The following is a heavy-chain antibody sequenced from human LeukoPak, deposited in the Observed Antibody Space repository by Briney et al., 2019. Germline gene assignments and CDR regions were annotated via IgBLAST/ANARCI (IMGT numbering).Heavy chain of an antibody. CDR1: GFTFNTYS. Sequence: GSLRLSCAASGFTFNTYSMNWVRQAPGKGLEWVSSISSSSSYIYYADSVKGQFTISRDNAKNSLYLQMNSLRAEDTAVYYCARGQGSAAVSGDSDYWGQGTLVTVSS. V-gene: IGHV3-21*06. D-gene: IGHD6-19*01. J-gene: IGHJ4*02. CDR2: ISSSSSYI. CDR3: ARGQGSAAVSGDSDY.